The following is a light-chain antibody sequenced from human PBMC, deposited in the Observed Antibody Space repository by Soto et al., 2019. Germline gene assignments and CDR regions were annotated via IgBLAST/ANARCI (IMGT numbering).Light chain of an antibody. Sequence: QSALTQPRSVSGSPGQSVTISCTGTSSDIGTYTHVALYPQHPGKAPKLMIFSVSKRPSGVPDRFSGSKSGNTASLTISGLQAEDEADSYCSSYAGNYIYVFATGTKVTVL. J-gene: IGLJ1*01. V-gene: IGLV2-11*01. CDR2: SVS. CDR3: SSYAGNYIYV. CDR1: SSDIGTYTH.